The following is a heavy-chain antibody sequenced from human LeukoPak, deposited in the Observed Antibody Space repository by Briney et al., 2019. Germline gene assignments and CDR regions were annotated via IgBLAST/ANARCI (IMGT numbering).Heavy chain of an antibody. Sequence: ASVKVSCKASGYTFTSYGISWVRQAPGQGLEWMGWISAYNGSTNYAQKLQGRVTMTTDTSTSTAYMELRSLRSGDTAVYYCARSGRVAPNFDWSHDAFDIWGQGTMVTVSS. CDR1: GYTFTSYG. CDR2: ISAYNGST. CDR3: ARSGRVAPNFDWSHDAFDI. D-gene: IGHD3-9*01. J-gene: IGHJ3*02. V-gene: IGHV1-18*01.